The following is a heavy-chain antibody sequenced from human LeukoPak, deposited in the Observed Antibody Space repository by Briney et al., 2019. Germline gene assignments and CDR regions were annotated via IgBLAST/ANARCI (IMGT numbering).Heavy chain of an antibody. J-gene: IGHJ4*02. CDR3: AKETLYGDYFDY. D-gene: IGHD4-17*01. CDR1: GGSISSGDYY. V-gene: IGHV3-23*01. Sequence: PSETLSLTCTVSGGSISSGDYYWSWIRQPPGKGLEWVSAISGSGGSTYYADSVKGRFTISRDNSKNTLYLQMNSLRAEDTAVYYCAKETLYGDYFDYWGQGTLVTVSS. CDR2: ISGSGGST.